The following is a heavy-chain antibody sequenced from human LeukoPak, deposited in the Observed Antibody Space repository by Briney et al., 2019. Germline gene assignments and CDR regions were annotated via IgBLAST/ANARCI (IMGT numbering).Heavy chain of an antibody. CDR3: ARDRTPYSSSWYGPFDY. CDR2: INAGNGNT. CDR1: GGTFSSYA. Sequence: GASVKVSCKASGGTFSSYAISWVRQAPGQRLEWMGWINAGNGNTKYSQKFQGRVTITRDTSASTAYMELSSLRSEDTAVYCCARDRTPYSSSWYGPFDYWGQGTLVTVSS. D-gene: IGHD6-13*01. J-gene: IGHJ4*02. V-gene: IGHV1-3*01.